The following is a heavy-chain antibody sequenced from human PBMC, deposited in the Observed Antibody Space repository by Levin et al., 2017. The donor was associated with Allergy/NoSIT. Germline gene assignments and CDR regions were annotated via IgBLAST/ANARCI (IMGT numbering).Heavy chain of an antibody. CDR3: ARVRIVVDSLHGWGMDV. V-gene: IGHV3-48*03. D-gene: IGHD3-22*01. CDR1: GFTFSSYE. Sequence: PGGSLRLSCAASGFTFSSYEMNWVRQAPGKGLEWVSYISSSGSTIYYADSVKGRFTIARDNAKNSLYLQMNSLRAEDTAVYYCARVRIVVDSLHGWGMDVWGQGTTVTVSS. J-gene: IGHJ6*02. CDR2: ISSSGSTI.